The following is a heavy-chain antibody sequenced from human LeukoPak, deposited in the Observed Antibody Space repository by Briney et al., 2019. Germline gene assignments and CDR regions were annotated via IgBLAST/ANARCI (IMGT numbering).Heavy chain of an antibody. CDR1: GGTFSSYA. D-gene: IGHD3-22*01. Sequence: ASVKVSCKASGGTFSSYAISWVRQAPGQGLEWMGRIIPILGIANYAQKFQGRVTITADKSTSTAYMELSSLRSEDTVVYYCARDQIHYYYDSSGYPDALDIWGQGTMVTVSS. CDR3: ARDQIHYYYDSSGYPDALDI. V-gene: IGHV1-69*04. CDR2: IIPILGIA. J-gene: IGHJ3*02.